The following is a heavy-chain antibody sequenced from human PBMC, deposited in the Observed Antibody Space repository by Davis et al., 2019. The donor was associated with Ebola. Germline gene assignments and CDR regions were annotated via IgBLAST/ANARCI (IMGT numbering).Heavy chain of an antibody. CDR3: ARGTLGYCSSTNCPYFDY. Sequence: SVKVSCKASGFTFTSSAMQWVRQARGQRLEWIGWIVVGSGNTNYAQKFQERVTITRDMSTSTVYMELSSLRSEDTAVYYCARGTLGYCSSTNCPYFDYWGQGTLVTVSS. J-gene: IGHJ4*02. D-gene: IGHD2-2*01. CDR1: GFTFTSSA. CDR2: IVVGSGNT. V-gene: IGHV1-58*02.